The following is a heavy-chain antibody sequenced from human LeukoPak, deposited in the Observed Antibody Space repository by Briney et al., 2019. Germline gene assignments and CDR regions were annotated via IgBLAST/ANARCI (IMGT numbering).Heavy chain of an antibody. CDR2: INPSGGST. CDR3: ARELEKEFDY. Sequence: ASVKVSCKASGYTFTSYYMHWVRQAPGQGLEWMGVINPSGGSTSYAQKFQGRVTMTRDTSISTAYMELSRLRSDDTAVYYCARELEKEFDYWGQGTLVTVSS. J-gene: IGHJ4*02. CDR1: GYTFTSYY. V-gene: IGHV1-46*01. D-gene: IGHD1-1*01.